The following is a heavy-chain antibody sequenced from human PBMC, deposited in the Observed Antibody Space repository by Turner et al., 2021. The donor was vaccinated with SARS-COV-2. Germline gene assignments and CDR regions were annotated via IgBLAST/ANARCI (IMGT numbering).Heavy chain of an antibody. Sequence: QVQLVQSGAEVKAPGASVKVSCKASGYTFTDYYIHWVRQAPGQGLEGLGWIGPSSGGTNYAQRVQGRITMTRDTSISTAYMELSSLRSDDTAVYYCSRNYGRNSRWFDPWGQETLVTVSS. D-gene: IGHD1-7*01. J-gene: IGHJ5*02. CDR3: SRNYGRNSRWFDP. CDR1: GYTFTDYY. V-gene: IGHV1-2*02. CDR2: IGPSSGGT.